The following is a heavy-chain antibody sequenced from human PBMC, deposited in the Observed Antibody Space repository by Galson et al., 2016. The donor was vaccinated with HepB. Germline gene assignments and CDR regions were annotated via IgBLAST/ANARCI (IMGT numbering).Heavy chain of an antibody. CDR2: IGPYNGNT. CDR1: GYTFINYG. CDR3: AAAVAGNFDY. Sequence: SVKVSCKASGYTFINYGISWVRQAPGQGLEWIGWIGPYNGNTHSAQKYRGRVTMTTDTSTSTAYMELRSLRSDDTAVYYCAAAVAGNFDYWGQGILVTVSS. V-gene: IGHV1-18*01. J-gene: IGHJ4*02. D-gene: IGHD6-19*01.